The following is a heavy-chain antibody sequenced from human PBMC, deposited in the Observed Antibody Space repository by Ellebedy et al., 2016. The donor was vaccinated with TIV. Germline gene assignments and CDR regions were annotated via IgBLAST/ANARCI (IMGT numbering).Heavy chain of an antibody. Sequence: SLKISCAASGFTFDDYAMHWVRQAPGKGLEWVSSRGYADSVQGRFTISRDHAKNSLYLQTNSLRAEDTALYYCAKASSGNSYGFSAFDIWGQGTMVTVSS. CDR1: GFTFDDYA. J-gene: IGHJ3*02. CDR2: R. CDR3: AKASSGNSYGFSAFDI. D-gene: IGHD5-18*01. V-gene: IGHV3-9*01.